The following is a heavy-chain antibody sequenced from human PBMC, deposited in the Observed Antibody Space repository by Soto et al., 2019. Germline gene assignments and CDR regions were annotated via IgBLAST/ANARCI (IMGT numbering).Heavy chain of an antibody. D-gene: IGHD6-19*01. CDR2: IYYRGST. CDR1: GGSISSYY. CDR3: ARGHSSGWIDAFDI. V-gene: IGHV4-59*01. Sequence: QVQLQESGPGLVKPSETLSLTCTVSGGSISSYYWSWIRQPPGKGLEWIGYIYYRGSTNYNPSLKRRVPISVDTSKYQFSLKLSSVTAADTAVYYCARGHSSGWIDAFDIWGQGTMVTVSS. J-gene: IGHJ3*02.